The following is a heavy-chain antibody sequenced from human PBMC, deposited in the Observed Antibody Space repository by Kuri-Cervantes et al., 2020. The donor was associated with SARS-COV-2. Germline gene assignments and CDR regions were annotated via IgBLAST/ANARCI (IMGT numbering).Heavy chain of an antibody. CDR1: GGSFSGYY. J-gene: IGHJ3*02. CDR3: ARRGSSGWSRAFDI. CDR2: INHSGST. V-gene: IGHV4-34*01. Sequence: SETLSLTCAVYGGSFSGYYWSWIRQPPGKGLEWIGEINHSGSTNYNPSLKSRVTISVDTSKNQFSLKLSSVTAADTAVYYCARRGSSGWSRAFDIWGQGTMVTVSS. D-gene: IGHD6-19*01.